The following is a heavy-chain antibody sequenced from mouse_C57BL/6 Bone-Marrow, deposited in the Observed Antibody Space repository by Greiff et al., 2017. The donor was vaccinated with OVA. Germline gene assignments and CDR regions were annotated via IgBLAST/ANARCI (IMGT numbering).Heavy chain of an antibody. CDR3: ARCWDGGYFDY. CDR1: GYTFTDYY. D-gene: IGHD4-1*01. Sequence: QVQLHQPGAELVKPGASVKLSCKASGYTFTDYYINWVKQRPGQGLEWIARIYPGSGNTYYNEKFKGKATLTAEKSSSTAYMQLSSLTSEDSAVYFCARCWDGGYFDYWGQGTTLTVSS. V-gene: IGHV1-76*01. J-gene: IGHJ2*01. CDR2: IYPGSGNT.